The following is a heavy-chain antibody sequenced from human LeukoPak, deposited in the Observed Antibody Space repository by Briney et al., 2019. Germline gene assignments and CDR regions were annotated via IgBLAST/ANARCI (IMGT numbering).Heavy chain of an antibody. D-gene: IGHD2-2*01. J-gene: IGHJ6*02. V-gene: IGHV4-30-4*01. CDR1: GGSISSGDYY. Sequence: PSETLSLTCTVSGGSISSGDYYWSWIRQPPGKGLEWIGYIYYSGSTYYNPSLTSRVTISVDTSKNQFSLKLSSVTAADTAVYYCARQCSSTSCYGYYGMDVWGQGTTVTVSS. CDR3: ARQCSSTSCYGYYGMDV. CDR2: IYYSGST.